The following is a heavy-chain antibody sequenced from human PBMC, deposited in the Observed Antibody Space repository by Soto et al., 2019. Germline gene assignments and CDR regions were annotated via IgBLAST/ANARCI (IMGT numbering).Heavy chain of an antibody. CDR1: GFTFSSYA. Sequence: GGSLRLSCAASGFTFSSYAMHWVRQAPGKGLEYVSAISSNGGSTYYANSVKGRFTISRDNSKNTLYLQMGSLRAEDMAVYYCARGGGSSWYMSDFDLWGRGTLVTVSS. J-gene: IGHJ2*01. D-gene: IGHD6-13*01. CDR2: ISSNGGST. V-gene: IGHV3-64*01. CDR3: ARGGGSSWYMSDFDL.